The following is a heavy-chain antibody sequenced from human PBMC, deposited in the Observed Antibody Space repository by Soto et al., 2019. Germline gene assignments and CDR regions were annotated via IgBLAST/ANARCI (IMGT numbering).Heavy chain of an antibody. CDR1: GYTLTGLS. CDR2: FDPEDGET. Sequence: ASVKVSCKVSGYTLTGLSMHWVRQAPGKGLEWMGGFDPEDGETIYAQKFQGRVTMTEDTSTDTAYMELSSLRSEDTAVYYCARIGPSSSGWYGWRVGWFDPWGQGTLVTVSS. D-gene: IGHD6-19*01. J-gene: IGHJ5*02. CDR3: ARIGPSSSGWYGWRVGWFDP. V-gene: IGHV1-24*01.